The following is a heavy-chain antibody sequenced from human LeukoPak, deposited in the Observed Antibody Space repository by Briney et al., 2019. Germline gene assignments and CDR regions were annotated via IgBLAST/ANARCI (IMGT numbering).Heavy chain of an antibody. V-gene: IGHV4-61*02. CDR2: IYTSGST. D-gene: IGHD3-22*01. J-gene: IGHJ4*02. Sequence: SETLSLTCTVSGGSISSGSYYWSWIRQPAGKGLEWIGRIYTSGSTNYNPSLKSRVTISVDTSKNQFSLKLSSVTAADTAVYYCARDPTYYYDSSGPPNWGQGTLVTVSS. CDR3: ARDPTYYYDSSGPPN. CDR1: GGSISSGSYY.